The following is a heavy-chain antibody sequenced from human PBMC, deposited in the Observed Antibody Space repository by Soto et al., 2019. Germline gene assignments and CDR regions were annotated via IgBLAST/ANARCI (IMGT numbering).Heavy chain of an antibody. CDR3: AKDRQPDGIWTFDC. D-gene: IGHD3-9*01. CDR2: IKRDGSTT. J-gene: IGHJ4*02. V-gene: IGHV3-74*01. Sequence: GGSLRLSCAASGFTFSDYWMHWVRQAPGKGLEWVSRIKRDGSTTNYADSVKGRFTISRDNAKNMLFLQMNSLRAEDTAVYYCAKDRQPDGIWTFDCWGQGTPVTVSS. CDR1: GFTFSDYW.